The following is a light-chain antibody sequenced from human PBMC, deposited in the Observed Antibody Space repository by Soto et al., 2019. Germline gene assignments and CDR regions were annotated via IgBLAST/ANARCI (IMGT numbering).Light chain of an antibody. CDR2: SNN. Sequence: QSVLTQTPSASGTPGQRVNISCSGSSSNIGSNTVNWYQQPPGTAPKLLIYSNNQRPSGVPDRFSGSKSGTSASLAISGLQSEDEADYYCAAWDDSLNGPVFGTGTKVTVL. J-gene: IGLJ1*01. CDR1: SSNIGSNT. CDR3: AAWDDSLNGPV. V-gene: IGLV1-44*01.